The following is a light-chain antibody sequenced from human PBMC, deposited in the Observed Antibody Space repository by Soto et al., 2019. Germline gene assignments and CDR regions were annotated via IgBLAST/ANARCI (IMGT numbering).Light chain of an antibody. CDR3: QQYNSYYT. CDR2: DAS. J-gene: IGKJ2*01. V-gene: IGKV1-5*01. Sequence: DIQMTQSPSTLSASVGDRVTITCRASQSISSWLAWYQQQPGKAPELLIYDASSLESGVPSRFSGSGSVTEFTLPICCLQPDEFATYYFQQYNSYYTFGQGTKLEIK. CDR1: QSISSW.